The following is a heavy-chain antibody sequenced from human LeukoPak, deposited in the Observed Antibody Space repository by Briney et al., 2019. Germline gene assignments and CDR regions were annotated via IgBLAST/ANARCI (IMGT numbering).Heavy chain of an antibody. CDR1: SGSISSYY. CDR2: IYYSGST. D-gene: IGHD3-10*01. J-gene: IGHJ4*02. V-gene: IGHV4-59*08. CDR3: ARVHGSGSYHAFAFDY. Sequence: SETLSLTCTVSSGSISSYYWSWIRQPPGKGLEWIGYIYYSGSTNYNPSLKSRVTISVDTSKNQFSLKLSSVTAADTAVYYCARVHGSGSYHAFAFDYWGQGTLVTVSS.